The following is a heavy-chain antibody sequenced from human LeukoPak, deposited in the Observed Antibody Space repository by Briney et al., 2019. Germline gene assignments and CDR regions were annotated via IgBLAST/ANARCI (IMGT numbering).Heavy chain of an antibody. D-gene: IGHD3-3*01. Sequence: SETLSLTCTVSGGSISSYYWSWIRQPAGKGLEWIGRIYTSGSTNYSPSLKSRVTMSVDTSKNQFSLKLSSVTAADTAVYYCARVSYYDFWSHAFDIWGQGTMVTVSS. J-gene: IGHJ3*02. CDR1: GGSISSYY. CDR2: IYTSGST. V-gene: IGHV4-4*07. CDR3: ARVSYYDFWSHAFDI.